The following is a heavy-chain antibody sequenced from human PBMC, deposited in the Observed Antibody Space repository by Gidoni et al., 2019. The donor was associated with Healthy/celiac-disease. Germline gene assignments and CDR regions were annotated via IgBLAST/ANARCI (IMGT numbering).Heavy chain of an antibody. CDR2: IYYSGST. CDR1: GGSISSSSYY. J-gene: IGHJ2*01. V-gene: IGHV4-39*01. CDR3: ARRDDSSGYYWWYFDL. D-gene: IGHD3-22*01. Sequence: QLQLQESGPGLVKPSETLSLTCTVSGGSISSSSYYWGWIRQPPGKGLEWIGSIYYSGSTYYNPSLKSRVTISVDTSKNQFSLKLSSVTAADTAVYYCARRDDSSGYYWWYFDLWGRGTLVTVSS.